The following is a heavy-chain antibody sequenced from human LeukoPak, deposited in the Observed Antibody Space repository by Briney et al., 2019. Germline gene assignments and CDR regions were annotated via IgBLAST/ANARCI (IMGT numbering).Heavy chain of an antibody. J-gene: IGHJ6*02. Sequence: NSSETLSLTSTVSGGSISSYYWSWIRQPPGKGLEWIGYIYYSGNTNYNPSLKSRVTISVDTSKNQFSLKLSSVTAADTAVYYVAALYLWSGGGYYYGMDVWGQGTTVTVSS. CDR3: AALYLWSGGGYYYGMDV. CDR1: GGSISSYY. CDR2: IYYSGNT. V-gene: IGHV4-59*01. D-gene: IGHD3-10*02.